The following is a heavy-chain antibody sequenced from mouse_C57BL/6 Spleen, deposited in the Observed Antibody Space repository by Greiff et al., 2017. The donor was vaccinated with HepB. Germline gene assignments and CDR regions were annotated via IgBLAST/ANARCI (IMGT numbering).Heavy chain of an antibody. CDR1: GFTFSSYA. CDR2: ISGGGSYT. D-gene: IGHD2-5*01. CDR3: ARGGPTIVTTWYFDV. J-gene: IGHJ1*03. V-gene: IGHV5-4*01. Sequence: EVQLVESGGGLVKPGGSLKLSCAASGFTFSSYAMSWVRQTPEKRLEWVATISGGGSYTYYPDNVKGRFTISRDNAKNNLYLQMSHLKSEDTAMYYCARGGPTIVTTWYFDVWGTGTTVTVSS.